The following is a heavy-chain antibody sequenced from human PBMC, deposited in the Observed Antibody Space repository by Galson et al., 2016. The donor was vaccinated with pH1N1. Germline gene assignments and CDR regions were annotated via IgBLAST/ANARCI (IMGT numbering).Heavy chain of an antibody. Sequence: QSGAEVKKPGESLEISCRASGYTFTNYWIGWVRQVPGKGLEWMAIIYPGDSDARYSPSFQGRVTISADKSISTAYLHWSSLKASDTAIYYCARPQSLATPAVFFDSWGRGTLVTVSS. CDR3: ARPQSLATPAVFFDS. J-gene: IGHJ4*02. CDR2: IYPGDSDA. V-gene: IGHV5-51*03. D-gene: IGHD6-13*01. CDR1: GYTFTNYW.